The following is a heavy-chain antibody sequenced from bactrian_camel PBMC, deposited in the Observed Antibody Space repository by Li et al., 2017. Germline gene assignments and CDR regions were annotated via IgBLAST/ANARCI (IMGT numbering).Heavy chain of an antibody. Sequence: VQLVESGGGLVQPGGSLRLSCAASGFTFSDYDMNWIRQVPGKGLEWISAVQRGEGSTYYADSVKRRFTVSRDNAKNTLFLQMDSLKTEDSAVYYCASSSHGGNWWRYGMHHWGKGTQVTVS. CDR1: GFTFSDYD. J-gene: IGHJ7*01. CDR2: VQRGEGST. D-gene: IGHD7*01. V-gene: IGHV3S40*01.